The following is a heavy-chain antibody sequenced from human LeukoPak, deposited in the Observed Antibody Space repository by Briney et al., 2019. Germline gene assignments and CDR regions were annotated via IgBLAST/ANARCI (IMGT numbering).Heavy chain of an antibody. CDR1: GYTLTELS. J-gene: IGHJ4*02. D-gene: IGHD6-13*01. CDR2: FDPEDGET. V-gene: IGHV1-24*01. Sequence: ASVKVSCKVSGYTLTELSMHWVRQAPGKGLEWMGGFDPEDGETIYAQKFQGRVTMTRDTSISTAYMELSRLRSDDTAVYYCARDYSSSCGLWGQGTLVTVSS. CDR3: ARDYSSSCGL.